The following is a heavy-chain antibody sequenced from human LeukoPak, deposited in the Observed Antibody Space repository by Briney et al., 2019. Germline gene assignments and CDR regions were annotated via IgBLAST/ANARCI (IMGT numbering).Heavy chain of an antibody. CDR2: MKQDGSAK. V-gene: IGHV3-7*01. D-gene: IGHD1-7*01. J-gene: IGHJ5*01. Sequence: PGGSLRLSCAASGFTFSSYWMSWVRQAPGKGLEWVANMKQDGSAKYYLDSVKGRFIISRDNAKNSLYLEMNSLRAEDTALYYCARGTTLSPNWFDSWGQGTLVTVSS. CDR3: ARGTTLSPNWFDS. CDR1: GFTFSSYW.